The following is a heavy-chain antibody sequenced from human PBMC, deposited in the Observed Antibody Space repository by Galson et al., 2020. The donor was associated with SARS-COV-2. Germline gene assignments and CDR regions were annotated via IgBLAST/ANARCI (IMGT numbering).Heavy chain of an antibody. CDR2: VYYSGST. CDR3: ARGRSTSWRPFYFDY. V-gene: IGHV4-39*07. J-gene: IGHJ4*02. Sequence: SETLSLTCSVSGDSISSHRYYWGWIRQPPGKGLDWIGSVYYSGSTYYNPSLESRLTISVDTSRDQFSLKLRSVTAADTAVYFRARGRSTSWRPFYFDYWGQGTLVTVSS. D-gene: IGHD6-13*01. CDR1: GDSISSHRYY.